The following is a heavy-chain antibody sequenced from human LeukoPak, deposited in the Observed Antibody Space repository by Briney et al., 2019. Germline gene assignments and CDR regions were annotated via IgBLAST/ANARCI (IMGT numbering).Heavy chain of an antibody. D-gene: IGHD2-2*01. Sequence: ASVKVSCKASGYTFTGYYMHWVRQAPGQGLEWMGWINPNSGGTNYAQKFQGRVTMTRDTSISTAYMELSRLRSDDTAVYYCARVSRIVVVPAALLYWGQGTLVTVSS. J-gene: IGHJ4*02. CDR2: INPNSGGT. CDR1: GYTFTGYY. CDR3: ARVSRIVVVPAALLY. V-gene: IGHV1-2*02.